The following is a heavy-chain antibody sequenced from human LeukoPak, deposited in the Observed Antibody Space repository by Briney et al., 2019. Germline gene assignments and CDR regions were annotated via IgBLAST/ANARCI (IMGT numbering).Heavy chain of an antibody. V-gene: IGHV3-30*04. D-gene: IGHD5-18*01. Sequence: GGSLRLSCAASGFTFSSYAMHWVRQAPGKGLEWVAVISYDGSNKYYADSVKGRFTISRDNSKNTLYLQMNSLRAKDTAVYYCARVGTAMAPYYYYGMDVWGQGTTVTVSS. CDR2: ISYDGSNK. J-gene: IGHJ6*02. CDR1: GFTFSSYA. CDR3: ARVGTAMAPYYYYGMDV.